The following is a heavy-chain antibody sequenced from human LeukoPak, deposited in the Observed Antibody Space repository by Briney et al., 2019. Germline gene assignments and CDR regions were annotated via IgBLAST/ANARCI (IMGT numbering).Heavy chain of an antibody. V-gene: IGHV1-69*05. Sequence: SVKVSCKASGGTFSSYAISWVRQAPGQGLEWMGGIIPIFGTANYAQKFQGRVTITTDESTSTAYMELSSLRSEDTAVYYCARIEVAGTRNYDYWGQGTLVTVSS. J-gene: IGHJ4*02. D-gene: IGHD6-19*01. CDR3: ARIEVAGTRNYDY. CDR2: IIPIFGTA. CDR1: GGTFSSYA.